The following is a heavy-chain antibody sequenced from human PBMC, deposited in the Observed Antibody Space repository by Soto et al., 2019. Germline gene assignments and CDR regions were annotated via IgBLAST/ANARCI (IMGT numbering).Heavy chain of an antibody. CDR1: GFIFRDWF. D-gene: IGHD6-13*01. V-gene: IGHV3-11*01. CDR3: AKDIGIAAAVYYYYYGMDV. CDR2: ISKDSGRAT. Sequence: GGSLRLSCAASGFIFRDWFMSWIRQAPGKGLEWISYISKDSGRATRYADSVKGRFTISRDNAKNSLYLQMNSLRAEDTALYYCAKDIGIAAAVYYYYYGMDVWGQGTTVPVSS. J-gene: IGHJ6*02.